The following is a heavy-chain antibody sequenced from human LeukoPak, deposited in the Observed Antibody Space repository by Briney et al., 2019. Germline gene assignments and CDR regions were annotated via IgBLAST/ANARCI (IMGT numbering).Heavy chain of an antibody. CDR2: ISGSGGSA. V-gene: IGHV3-23*01. Sequence: GGSLRLSCAASGFTFSSYAMSWVRQAPGKGLEWVSAISGSGGSAYYADSVKGRFTISRDNSKNTLYLQMNSLRAEDAAVYYCANLDYYDYVWGSYRDAFDIWGQGTMVTVSS. CDR1: GFTFSSYA. CDR3: ANLDYYDYVWGSYRDAFDI. D-gene: IGHD3-16*02. J-gene: IGHJ3*02.